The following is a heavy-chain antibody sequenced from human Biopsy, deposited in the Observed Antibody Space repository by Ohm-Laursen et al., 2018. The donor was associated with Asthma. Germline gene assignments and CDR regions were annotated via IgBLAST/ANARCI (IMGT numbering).Heavy chain of an antibody. D-gene: IGHD3-3*01. CDR1: ADSISSNNFY. Sequence: VTLSLTCPVSADSISSNNFYWGWIRQPPGKGLEWIATISYTGSTYYNPSLKSRVTISVDTSKNQFSLKLSSVTAADTAVYYCARFTASITIFGVVNNWFDPWGQGTPVTVSS. J-gene: IGHJ5*02. CDR2: ISYTGST. CDR3: ARFTASITIFGVVNNWFDP. V-gene: IGHV4-39*01.